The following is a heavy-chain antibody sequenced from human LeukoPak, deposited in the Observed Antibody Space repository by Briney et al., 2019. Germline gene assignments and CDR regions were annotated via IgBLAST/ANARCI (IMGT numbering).Heavy chain of an antibody. V-gene: IGHV3-23*01. CDR3: ARVAYDSWSGSYPQVDN. J-gene: IGHJ4*02. Sequence: GSLRLSCAASGFTFSSSAMSWVRQAPGKGLEWVSSISGSGDSTYYADSVKGRFTISRDNSKNTLYLQMNSLRPEDTAVYYCARVAYDSWSGSYPQVDNWGQGILVTVSS. D-gene: IGHD3-3*01. CDR1: GFTFSSSA. CDR2: ISGSGDST.